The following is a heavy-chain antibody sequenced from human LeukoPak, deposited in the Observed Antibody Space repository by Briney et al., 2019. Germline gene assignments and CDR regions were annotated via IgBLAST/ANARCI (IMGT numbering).Heavy chain of an antibody. D-gene: IGHD3-10*01. J-gene: IGHJ4*02. CDR2: IYSGNST. Sequence: GGSLRLSCAASGFTVSNKYMSWVRQAPGEGLEWVSVIYSGNSTYYADSVKGRFTISRDNSKNTLYLQMSSLRDEDTAVYYCARDRGPRTGFMVREAYDYWGQGTLVTVSS. CDR1: GFTVSNKY. V-gene: IGHV3-53*01. CDR3: ARDRGPRTGFMVREAYDY.